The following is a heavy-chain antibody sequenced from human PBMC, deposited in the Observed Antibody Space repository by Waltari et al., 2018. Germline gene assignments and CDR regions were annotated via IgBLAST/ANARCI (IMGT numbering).Heavy chain of an antibody. CDR2: IYFSSGST. J-gene: IGHJ4*02. CDR1: GGSLSTYY. V-gene: IGHV4-59*12. D-gene: IGHD5-12*01. Sequence: QVQLQESGPGLVKPSETLSLTCTVSGGSLSTYYWSWIRQPPGKGLEWIGYIYFSSGSTKYNPSLKSRLTISVDTSKNQFSLKLRSVTAADTAVYYCATAARRDGFNYGYFDYWGQGTLVTVSS. CDR3: ATAARRDGFNYGYFDY.